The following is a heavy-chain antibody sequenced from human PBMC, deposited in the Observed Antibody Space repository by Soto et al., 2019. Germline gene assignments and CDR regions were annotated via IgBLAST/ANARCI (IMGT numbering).Heavy chain of an antibody. CDR1: GGTFSSYT. V-gene: IGHV1-69*04. D-gene: IGHD3-9*01. CDR3: ARDESRPMGYDILTGSLGYYGMDV. J-gene: IGHJ6*02. Sequence: GASVKVSCKASGGTFSSYTISWVRQAPGQGLEWMGRIIPILGIANYAQKFQGRVTITADKSTSTAYMELSSLRSEDTAVYYCARDESRPMGYDILTGSLGYYGMDVWGQGTTVTVSS. CDR2: IIPILGIA.